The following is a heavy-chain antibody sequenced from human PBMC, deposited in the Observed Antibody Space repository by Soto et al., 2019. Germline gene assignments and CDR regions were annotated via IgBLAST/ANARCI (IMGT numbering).Heavy chain of an antibody. CDR3: ARPRRDYYYYYGMDV. V-gene: IGHV3-30*03. Sequence: QVQLVESGGGVVQPGRSLRLSCAASGFTFSGYGMHWVRQAPGKGLEWVAVISNDALNKYYADSVKGRFAISRDDSRNTLYLQMNSRRAEDTAVYYCARPRRDYYYYYGMDVWGQGTTVTVSS. CDR1: GFTFSGYG. J-gene: IGHJ6*02. CDR2: ISNDALNK.